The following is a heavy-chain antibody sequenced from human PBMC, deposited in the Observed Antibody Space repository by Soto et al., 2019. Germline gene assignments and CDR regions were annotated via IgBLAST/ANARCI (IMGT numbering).Heavy chain of an antibody. D-gene: IGHD3-10*01. J-gene: IGHJ6*02. CDR2: ISYDGSNK. CDR3: ARDLGVNYYYYGMDV. V-gene: IGHV3-30-3*01. CDR1: GFTFSSYA. Sequence: GGSLRLSCAASGFTFSSYAMHWVRQAPGKGLEWVAVISYDGSNKYYADSVKGRFTISRDNSKNTLYLQMNSLRAEDTAVYYCARDLGVNYYYYGMDVWGQGTTVTVSS.